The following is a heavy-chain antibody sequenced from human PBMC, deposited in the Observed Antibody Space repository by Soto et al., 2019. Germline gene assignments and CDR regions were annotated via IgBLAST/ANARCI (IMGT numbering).Heavy chain of an antibody. CDR1: GYTFTSYG. CDR2: ISAYNGNT. V-gene: IGHV1-18*01. CDR3: ARPVDYGDYSRALFDY. J-gene: IGHJ4*02. D-gene: IGHD4-17*01. Sequence: ASVKVSCKASGYTFTSYGISWVRQAPGQGLEWMGWISAYNGNTNYAQKLQGRVTMTTDTSTSTAYMELRSLRSDDTAVYYCARPVDYGDYSRALFDYWGQGTLVTVSS.